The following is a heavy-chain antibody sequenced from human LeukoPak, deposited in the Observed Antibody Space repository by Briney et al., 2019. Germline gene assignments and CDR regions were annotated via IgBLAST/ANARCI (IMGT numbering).Heavy chain of an antibody. J-gene: IGHJ1*01. CDR1: GGSISSSSSY. CDR3: ASVPSSSWYLGWGKYFQH. D-gene: IGHD6-13*01. CDR2: IYYSGSS. Sequence: SETLSLTCSVSGGSISSSSSYWGWIRQPPGKGLEWIGSIYYSGSSFDNPALKSRVTISVDTSKNQFSLKLSSVTAADTAVYYCASVPSSSWYLGWGKYFQHWGQGTLVTVSS. V-gene: IGHV4-39*01.